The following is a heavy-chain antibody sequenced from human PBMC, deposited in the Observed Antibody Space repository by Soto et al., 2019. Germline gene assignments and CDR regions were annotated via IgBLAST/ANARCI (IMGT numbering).Heavy chain of an antibody. D-gene: IGHD3-10*01. Sequence: QVQLVQSGAEVKKPGASVKVSCKASGYTFSSYGISWVRQAPGQGLEWMGWISAYNGNTNYAQKLQGRVTITTDTSTSTGYMELRSLTSDDTAVYSCARANGAFGYWGQGTLVTFSS. CDR3: ARANGAFGY. J-gene: IGHJ4*02. V-gene: IGHV1-18*01. CDR2: ISAYNGNT. CDR1: GYTFSSYG.